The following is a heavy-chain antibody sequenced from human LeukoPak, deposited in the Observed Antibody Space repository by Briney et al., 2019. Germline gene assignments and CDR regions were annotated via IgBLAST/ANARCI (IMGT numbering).Heavy chain of an antibody. J-gene: IGHJ4*02. V-gene: IGHV3-21*04. CDR3: AKEDSSSSPPLDY. CDR2: ISSSSSYI. CDR1: GFFSDHY. D-gene: IGHD6-6*01. Sequence: PGGSLRLSCAASGFFSDHYMDWVRQAPGKGLAWVSSISSSSSYIYYADSVKGRFTISRDHAKNSLYLQMNSLRAEDTAVYYCAKEDSSSSPPLDYWGQGTLVSVSS.